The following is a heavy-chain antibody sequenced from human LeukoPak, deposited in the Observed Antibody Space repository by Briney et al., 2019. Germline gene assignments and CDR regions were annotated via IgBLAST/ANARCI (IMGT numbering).Heavy chain of an antibody. Sequence: GGSLRLSCAASGFTFSSYSMNWVRQAPGKGLEGVSYISSSSSTIYYADSVKGRFTISRDNAKNSLYLQMNSLRAEDTAVYYCARVPTAMVPVSHWGQGTLVTVSS. CDR2: ISSSSSTI. CDR3: ARVPTAMVPVSH. D-gene: IGHD5-18*01. CDR1: GFTFSSYS. V-gene: IGHV3-48*01. J-gene: IGHJ4*02.